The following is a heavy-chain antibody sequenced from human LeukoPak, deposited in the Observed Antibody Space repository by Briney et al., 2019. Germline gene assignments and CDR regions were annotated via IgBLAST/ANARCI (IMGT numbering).Heavy chain of an antibody. CDR2: IYSGGST. D-gene: IGHD2-21*01. Sequence: GGSLRLSCAASGFTVSSNYMSWVRQAPGKGLEWVSVIYSGGSTYYADSVKGRFTISRDNSKNTLYLQMNSLRAEDTAVYYCAIFFFKQKTAYEMDVWGQGTTVTVSS. CDR1: GFTVSSNY. CDR3: AIFFFKQKTAYEMDV. V-gene: IGHV3-53*01. J-gene: IGHJ6*02.